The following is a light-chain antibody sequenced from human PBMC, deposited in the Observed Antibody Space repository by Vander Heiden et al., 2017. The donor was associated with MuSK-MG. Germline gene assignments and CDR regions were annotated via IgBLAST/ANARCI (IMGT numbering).Light chain of an antibody. CDR3: QQNKADPLT. V-gene: IGKV1-5*01. Sequence: SPSTLSASVGDRVTITCRASRGISSWLAWYQQKPGRAPNLLIYDASTFKSGVPSRFSGSGSGTEFTLTISSLQPDDFATYYCQQNKADPLTFGQGTKVEIK. J-gene: IGKJ1*01. CDR2: DAS. CDR1: RGISSW.